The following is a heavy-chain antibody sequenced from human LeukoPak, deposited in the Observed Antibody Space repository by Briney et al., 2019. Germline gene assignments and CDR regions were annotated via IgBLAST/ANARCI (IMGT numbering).Heavy chain of an antibody. D-gene: IGHD3-9*01. J-gene: IGHJ4*02. CDR3: ARGITYYDILTGSLAG. V-gene: IGHV1-8*01. CDR2: MNPNSGNT. CDR1: GYTFTSYD. Sequence: ASVKVSCKASGYTFTSYDINWVRQATGQGLEWMGWMNPNSGNTGYAQKFQGRVTMTRNTSISTAYMELSSLRSEDTAVYYCARGITYYDILTGSLAGWGQGTLVTVSS.